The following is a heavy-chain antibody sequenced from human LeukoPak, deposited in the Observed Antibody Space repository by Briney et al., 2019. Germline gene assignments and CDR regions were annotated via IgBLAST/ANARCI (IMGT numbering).Heavy chain of an antibody. CDR1: GFTFDDYA. Sequence: PGGSLRLSCAASGFTFDDYAMHWVRQAPGKGLEWVSGISWNSGSIGYADSVKGRFTISRDNAKNSLYLQMNSLRAEDTALYYCAKDPFTVTTPGAFDIWGQGTMVTVSS. CDR2: ISWNSGSI. D-gene: IGHD4-17*01. V-gene: IGHV3-9*01. J-gene: IGHJ3*02. CDR3: AKDPFTVTTPGAFDI.